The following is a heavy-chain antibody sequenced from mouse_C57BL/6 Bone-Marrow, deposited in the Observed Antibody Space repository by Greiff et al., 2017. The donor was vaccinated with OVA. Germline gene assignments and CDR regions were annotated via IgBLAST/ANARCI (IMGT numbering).Heavy chain of an antibody. J-gene: IGHJ3*01. CDR2: ISSGGSYT. CDR1: GFTFSSYG. V-gene: IGHV5-6*01. Sequence: EVMLVESGGDLVKPGGSLKLSCAASGFTFSSYGMSWVRQTPDKRLEWVATISSGGSYTYYPDSVKGRFTISRDNAKNTLYLQMSSLKSEDTAMYYCARHGTPWFAYGGQGTLVTVSA. CDR3: ARHGTPWFAY. D-gene: IGHD4-1*01.